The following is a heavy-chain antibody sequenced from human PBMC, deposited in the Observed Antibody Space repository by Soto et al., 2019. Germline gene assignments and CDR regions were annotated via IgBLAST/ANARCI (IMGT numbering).Heavy chain of an antibody. CDR1: GYSFTSYW. CDR3: EILAVARPGYFDY. J-gene: IGHJ4*02. CDR2: IDPSDSYT. V-gene: IGHV5-10-1*01. Sequence: PGDSLKISCKGSGYSFTSYWISWVRQMPGKGLEWMGRIDPSDSYTNYSPSFQGHVTISADKSISTAYLQWSSLKASDTAMYYCEILAVARPGYFDYWGQGPLVIVSS. D-gene: IGHD6-19*01.